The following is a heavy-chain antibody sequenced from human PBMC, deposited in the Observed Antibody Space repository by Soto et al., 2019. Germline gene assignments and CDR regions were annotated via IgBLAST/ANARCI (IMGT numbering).Heavy chain of an antibody. J-gene: IGHJ6*02. D-gene: IGHD6-19*01. CDR2: IWYDGSNK. Sequence: GASVKVSCKASGYTFSSYGMHWVRQAPGKGLEWVAVIWYDGSNKYYADSVKGRFTISRDNSKNTLYLQMNSLRAEDTAVYYCASLQWLAINSYYYGMDVWGQGTTVTVSS. V-gene: IGHV3-33*01. CDR1: GYTFSSYG. CDR3: ASLQWLAINSYYYGMDV.